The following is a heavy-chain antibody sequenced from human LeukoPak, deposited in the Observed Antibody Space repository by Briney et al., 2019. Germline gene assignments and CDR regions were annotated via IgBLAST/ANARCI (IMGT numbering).Heavy chain of an antibody. CDR1: GGSISGFF. V-gene: IGHV4-4*07. D-gene: IGHD6-19*01. J-gene: IGHJ4*02. Sequence: SETLSLTCAVSGGSISGFFWTWIRQPAGQGPQYIGRIFSRGGANYHPSLQGRVALSVDTSRNLFSLTLTSVTAADTAVYFCARVATPDVSSPLDFWGQGILVTVSS. CDR3: ARVATPDVSSPLDF. CDR2: IFSRGGA.